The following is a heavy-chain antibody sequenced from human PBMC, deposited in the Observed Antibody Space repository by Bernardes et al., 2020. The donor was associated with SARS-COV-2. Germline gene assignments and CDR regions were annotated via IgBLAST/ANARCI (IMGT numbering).Heavy chain of an antibody. V-gene: IGHV4-39*01. D-gene: IGHD2-8*01. J-gene: IGHJ5*02. Sequence: SETLSLTCTVSGGSISSSSYYWGWIRQPPGKGLEWIGSIYYSGSTYYNPSLKSRVTISVDTSKNQFSLKLSSVTAADTAVYYCASSRMGWFDPWGQGTLVTVSS. CDR2: IYYSGST. CDR1: GGSISSSSYY. CDR3: ASSRMGWFDP.